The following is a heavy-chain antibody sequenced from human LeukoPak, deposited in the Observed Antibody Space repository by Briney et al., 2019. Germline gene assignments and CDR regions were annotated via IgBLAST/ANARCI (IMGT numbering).Heavy chain of an antibody. V-gene: IGHV3-53*05. D-gene: IGHD5-12*01. CDR3: AREGYDPTKDYYYGMDV. CDR1: GFTVSSNY. CDR2: IYSGGST. J-gene: IGHJ6*02. Sequence: PGGSLRLSCAASGFTVSSNYMSWVRQAPGKGLEWVSVIYSGGSTYYADSVKGRFTISRDNSKNTLYLQVNSLRAEDTAVYYCAREGYDPTKDYYYGMDVWGQGTTVTVSS.